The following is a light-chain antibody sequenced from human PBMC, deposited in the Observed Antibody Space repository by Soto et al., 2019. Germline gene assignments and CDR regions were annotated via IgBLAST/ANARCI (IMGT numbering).Light chain of an antibody. J-gene: IGLJ1*01. Sequence: QSALTQPRSVSGSPGQSVAISCTGTSSDVGAYNSVSWYQHHPDKAPKLIIYDVTKRPSGVPDRFSASKSGNTASLTISGLQAEDEADYYCLSYAGSYIYVFGTGTKLT. V-gene: IGLV2-11*01. CDR2: DVT. CDR1: SSDVGAYNS. CDR3: LSYAGSYIYV.